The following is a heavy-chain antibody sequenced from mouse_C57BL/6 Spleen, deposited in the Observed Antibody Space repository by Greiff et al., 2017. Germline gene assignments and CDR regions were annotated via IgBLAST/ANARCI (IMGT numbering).Heavy chain of an antibody. CDR1: GYTFTSYW. CDR2: IYPGSGST. J-gene: IGHJ1*03. CDR3: ARNSDYYGSSYGYFDV. D-gene: IGHD1-1*01. V-gene: IGHV1-55*01. Sequence: QVQLQQSGAELVKPGASVKMSCKASGYTFTSYWITWVKQRPGQGLEWIGDIYPGSGSTNYNEKFKSKATLTVDTSSSTAYMQLSSLTSEDSAVYYCARNSDYYGSSYGYFDVWGTGTTVTVSS.